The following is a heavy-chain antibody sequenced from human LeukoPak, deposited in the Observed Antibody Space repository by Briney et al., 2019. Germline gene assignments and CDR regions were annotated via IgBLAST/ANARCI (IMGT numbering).Heavy chain of an antibody. CDR3: AKTSGWYYFDY. CDR2: ISGSGDST. D-gene: IGHD6-19*01. V-gene: IGHV3-23*01. J-gene: IGHJ4*02. CDR1: GFTFSSYG. Sequence: PGGSLRLSCAASGFTFSSYGMSWVRQAPGKGLEWVSVISGSGDSTYYADSVKGRFTISRDNSKNTLYLQMNCLRAEDTAVYYCAKTSGWYYFDYWGQGTLVTVSS.